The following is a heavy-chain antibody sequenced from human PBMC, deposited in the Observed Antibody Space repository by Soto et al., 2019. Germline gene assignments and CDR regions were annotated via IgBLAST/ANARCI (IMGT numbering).Heavy chain of an antibody. V-gene: IGHV1-69*13. J-gene: IGHJ4*02. CDR2: IIPIFGTA. Sequence: SVKVSCKASGGTFSSYAISWVRQAPGQGLEWMGGIIPIFGTANYAQKFQGRVTITADESTSTAYMELSSLRSEDTAVYYCAIGGGSYRKYYFDYWGQGTLVTVSS. CDR3: AIGGGSYRKYYFDY. CDR1: GGTFSSYA. D-gene: IGHD3-16*02.